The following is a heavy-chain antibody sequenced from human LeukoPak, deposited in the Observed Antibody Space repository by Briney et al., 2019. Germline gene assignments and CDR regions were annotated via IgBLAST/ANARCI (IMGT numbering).Heavy chain of an antibody. J-gene: IGHJ4*02. CDR2: IIPIFGTA. V-gene: IGHV1-69*01. Sequence: SVKVSCKASGGTFSSYAISWVRQAPGQGLEWMGGIIPIFGTANYAQKFQGRATITADESTSTAYMELSSLRSEDTAVYYCASRARGFVSRRFGELSYWGQGTLVTVSS. CDR3: ASRARGFVSRRFGELSY. D-gene: IGHD3-10*01. CDR1: GGTFSSYA.